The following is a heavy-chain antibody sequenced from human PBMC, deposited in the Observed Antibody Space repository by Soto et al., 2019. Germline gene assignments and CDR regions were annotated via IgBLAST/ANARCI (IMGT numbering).Heavy chain of an antibody. V-gene: IGHV4-31*03. CDR2: IYYSGST. J-gene: IGHJ6*03. D-gene: IGHD2-2*01. CDR3: ARAPFLCSSTSCYFHYYYYMDV. Sequence: SETLSLTCTVSGGSISSGGYYWSWIRQHPGKGLEWIGYIYYSGSTYYNPSLKSRVTISVDTSKNQFSLKLSSVTAADTAVYYCARAPFLCSSTSCYFHYYYYMDVWGKGTTVTVSS. CDR1: GGSISSGGYY.